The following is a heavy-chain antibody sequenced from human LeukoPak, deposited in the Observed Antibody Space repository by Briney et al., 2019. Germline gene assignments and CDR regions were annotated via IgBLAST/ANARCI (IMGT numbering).Heavy chain of an antibody. Sequence: GGSLRLSCAASGFTFSNAWMSWVRQAPGKGLEWVGRIKSKSDGGATDYGAPVKGRFAISRDDSKNTLYLQMKSLKSEDTAVYYCTTDFPVTTGLYAFDIWGQGTMVTVSS. J-gene: IGHJ3*02. V-gene: IGHV3-15*01. CDR2: IKSKSDGGAT. CDR3: TTDFPVTTGLYAFDI. CDR1: GFTFSNAW. D-gene: IGHD4-17*01.